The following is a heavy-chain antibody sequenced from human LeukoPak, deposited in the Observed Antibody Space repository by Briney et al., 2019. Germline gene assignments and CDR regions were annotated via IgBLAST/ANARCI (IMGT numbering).Heavy chain of an antibody. CDR1: GYSFTSYW. CDR3: ARRHGSGWYAFDY. V-gene: IGHV5-10-1*01. D-gene: IGHD6-19*01. CDR2: IDPSDSYT. Sequence: GESLKISCKGSGYSFTSYWISWVRQMPGKGLEWMGRIDPSDSYTNYSPSFQGHVIISADKSISTAYLQWSSLKASDTAMYYCARRHGSGWYAFDYWGQGTLVTVSS. J-gene: IGHJ4*02.